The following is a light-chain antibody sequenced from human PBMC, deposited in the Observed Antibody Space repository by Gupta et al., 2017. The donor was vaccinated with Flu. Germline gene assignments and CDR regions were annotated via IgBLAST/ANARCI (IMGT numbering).Light chain of an antibody. Sequence: GERATLSCRASENFKNFLAWYQQKPGQPPRLLIYDGSNRATGVPARFSGSGSGTDFTLTISSLEPEDFAVYYCQQRNFLPFNFGPGTRVDMK. CDR1: ENFKNF. J-gene: IGKJ3*01. V-gene: IGKV3-11*01. CDR2: DGS. CDR3: QQRNFLPFN.